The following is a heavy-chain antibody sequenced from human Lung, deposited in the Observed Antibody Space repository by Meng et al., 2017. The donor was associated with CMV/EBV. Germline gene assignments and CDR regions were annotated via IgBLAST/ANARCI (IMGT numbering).Heavy chain of an antibody. Sequence: LSCTVSGGSISSGGYYWSWIRQHPGKGLEWIGYIYYSGSTYYNPSLKSRVTISVDTSKNQFSLKLSSVTAADTAVYFCARVGSNNWIIDYWGQGTQVTVSS. D-gene: IGHD1-20*01. CDR1: GGSISSGGYY. J-gene: IGHJ4*02. V-gene: IGHV4-30-4*08. CDR3: ARVGSNNWIIDY. CDR2: IYYSGST.